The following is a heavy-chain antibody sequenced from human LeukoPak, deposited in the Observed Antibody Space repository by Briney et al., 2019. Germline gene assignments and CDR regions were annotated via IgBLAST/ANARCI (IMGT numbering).Heavy chain of an antibody. Sequence: GGSLRLSCAASGFTFSSYAMSWVRQAPGKGLEWVSSISGGGGGTYYADSVKGRFTISRDDSRDTLYLQMNSLRAEDTAVYYCAKEGASRWYGAHWYFDLWGRGTLVTVSS. CDR1: GFTFSSYA. D-gene: IGHD6-13*01. V-gene: IGHV3-23*01. J-gene: IGHJ2*01. CDR3: AKEGASRWYGAHWYFDL. CDR2: ISGGGGGT.